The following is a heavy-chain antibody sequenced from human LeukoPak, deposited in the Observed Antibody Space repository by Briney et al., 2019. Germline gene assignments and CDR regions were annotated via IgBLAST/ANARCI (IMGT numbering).Heavy chain of an antibody. J-gene: IGHJ3*02. CDR2: IYYSGST. V-gene: IGHV4-39*07. D-gene: IGHD3-10*01. Sequence: PSETLSLTCTVSGGSISSSSYYWGWIRQPPGKGLEWIGSIYYSGSTYYNPSLKSRVTISVDTSKNQFSLKLSSETAADTAVYYCARGDPPLLWFGEPRAFDIWGQGTMVTVSS. CDR1: GGSISSSSYY. CDR3: ARGDPPLLWFGEPRAFDI.